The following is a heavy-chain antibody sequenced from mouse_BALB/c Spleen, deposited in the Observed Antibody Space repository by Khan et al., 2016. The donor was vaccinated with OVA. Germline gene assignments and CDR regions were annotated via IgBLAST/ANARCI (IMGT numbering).Heavy chain of an antibody. Sequence: QVQLQQSGPGLVAPSQSLSITCTVSGFSLTSYGVGWVRQPPGKGLEWLGVIWGDGSTNYHSALISRLNINKDNSKSQVFLKLNSLQTDDTATYYGAHYCYCRGWFAYGGQGTRVTVSA. D-gene: IGHD2-12*01. CDR1: GFSLTSYG. V-gene: IGHV2-3*01. CDR2: IWGDGST. CDR3: AHYCYCRGWFAY. J-gene: IGHJ3*01.